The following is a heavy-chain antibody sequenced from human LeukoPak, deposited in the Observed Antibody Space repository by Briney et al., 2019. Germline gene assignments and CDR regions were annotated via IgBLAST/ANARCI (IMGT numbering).Heavy chain of an antibody. D-gene: IGHD3-22*01. CDR3: AKHPRPGVVVTLPDY. J-gene: IGHJ4*02. V-gene: IGHV3-30*18. CDR1: GFTFSNYG. CDR2: ISYDGSNK. Sequence: RSLRLSCAASGFTFSNYGMHWVRQAPGKGLEWVAVISYDGSNKYYADTVKGRFTISRDNSKNTLYLQMNSLRAEDTAVYYCAKHPRPGVVVTLPDYWGQGTLVTVSS.